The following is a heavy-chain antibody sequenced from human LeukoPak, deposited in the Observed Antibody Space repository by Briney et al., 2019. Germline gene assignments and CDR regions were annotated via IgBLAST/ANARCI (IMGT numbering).Heavy chain of an antibody. Sequence: GGSLRLSCAASGFTFKDYAMHWDRQVPGKGLEWVSLISWDSGNSYYADSVKGRFTISRDNTKNSLYLQMNSLTAEDTAIYYSAREVGSPDVRSAFDIWGQGTLVTVSS. CDR3: AREVGSPDVRSAFDI. J-gene: IGHJ3*02. D-gene: IGHD3-10*01. CDR2: ISWDSGNS. V-gene: IGHV3-43D*03. CDR1: GFTFKDYA.